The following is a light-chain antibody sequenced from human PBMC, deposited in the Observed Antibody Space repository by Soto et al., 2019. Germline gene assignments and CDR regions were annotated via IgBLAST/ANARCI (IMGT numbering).Light chain of an antibody. CDR2: EGS. J-gene: IGLJ2*01. CDR1: SSDVGSYNL. V-gene: IGLV2-23*01. Sequence: QSALTQPASVSGSPGQSITISCTGTSSDVGSYNLVSSYQQHPGKAPKLMIYEGSKRPSGVSNRFSGSKSGNTASLTISGLQAEYEADYYCCSYAGSSIHVVFGGGTKLTVL. CDR3: CSYAGSSIHVV.